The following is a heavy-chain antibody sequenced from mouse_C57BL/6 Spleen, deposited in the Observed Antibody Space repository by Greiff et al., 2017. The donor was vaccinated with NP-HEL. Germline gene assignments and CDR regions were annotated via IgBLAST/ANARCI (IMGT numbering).Heavy chain of an antibody. V-gene: IGHV1-18*01. CDR1: GYTFTDYN. D-gene: IGHD1-1*01. CDR3: ARLSYGWFAY. Sequence: VQLKQSGPELVKPGASVKIPCKASGYTFTDYNMDWVKQSHGKSLEWIGDINPNNGGTIYNQKFKGKATLTVDKSSSTAYMELRSLTSEDTAVYYCARLSYGWFAYWGQGTLVTVSA. J-gene: IGHJ3*01. CDR2: INPNNGGT.